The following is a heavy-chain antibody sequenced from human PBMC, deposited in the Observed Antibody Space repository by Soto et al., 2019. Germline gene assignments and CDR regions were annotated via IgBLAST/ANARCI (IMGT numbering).Heavy chain of an antibody. D-gene: IGHD1-26*01. CDR2: VYHSGST. J-gene: IGHJ5*02. CDR3: AREAGATGGWFDP. V-gene: IGHV4-4*02. Sequence: QVQLQESGPGLVKPSGTLSLTCAVSGGFISSSNWWSWVRQPPGRGLGWIGEVYHSGSTNYNPSLKSRVTISVDKSKNQFSLKLSTVTAADTAVYYCAREAGATGGWFDPWGQGTLVTVSS. CDR1: GGFISSSNW.